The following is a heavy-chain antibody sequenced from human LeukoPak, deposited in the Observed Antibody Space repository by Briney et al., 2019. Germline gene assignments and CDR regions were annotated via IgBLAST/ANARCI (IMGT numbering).Heavy chain of an antibody. CDR3: AREFLGGKGCLDP. D-gene: IGHD3-16*01. J-gene: IGHJ5*02. V-gene: IGHV1-2*02. CDR1: GYTFTDYD. CDR2: LNPNSGGT. Sequence: ASVKVSCKASGYTFTDYDIYWVRQAPGQGLEYMGWLNPNSGGTNYAQKFQGRVTMTRDTSISTAYMGLSRLRSDDTAIYYCAREFLGGKGCLDPWGQGTLVTVSS.